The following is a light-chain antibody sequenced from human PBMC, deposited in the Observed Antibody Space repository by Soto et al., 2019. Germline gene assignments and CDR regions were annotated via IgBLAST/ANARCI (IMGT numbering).Light chain of an antibody. CDR1: NIGSKN. CDR3: QVWDSSSDHLYV. V-gene: IGLV3-21*04. J-gene: IGLJ1*01. CDR2: YDN. Sequence: SYELTQPPSVSVAPGKTARITCGGNNIGSKNVHWYQQKPGQAPVLVIYYDNDRPSGIPERFSGSNSGNTATLTISRVEAGDEADYYCQVWDSSSDHLYVFGAGTKLTVL.